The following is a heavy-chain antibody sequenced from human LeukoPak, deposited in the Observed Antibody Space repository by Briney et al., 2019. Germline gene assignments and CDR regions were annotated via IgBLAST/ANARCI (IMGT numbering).Heavy chain of an antibody. CDR3: ARGGIAVAGFDY. D-gene: IGHD6-19*01. J-gene: IGHJ4*02. CDR1: GFTFSSYD. Sequence: GGSLRLSCAASGFTFSSYDMHWVRQATGKGLEWVSAIGTAGDTYNPGSVKGRFTISRENAKNSLYLQMNSLRAGDTAVYYCARGGIAVAGFDYWGQGTLSPSPQ. V-gene: IGHV3-13*01. CDR2: IGTAGDT.